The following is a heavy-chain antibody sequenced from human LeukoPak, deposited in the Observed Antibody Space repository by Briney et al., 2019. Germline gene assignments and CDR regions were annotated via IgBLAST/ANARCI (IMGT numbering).Heavy chain of an antibody. CDR2: ISDGGEST. CDR1: GFTFSSYA. Sequence: GRSLRLSCAASGFTFSSYAMNWVRQAPGKGLEWVSAISDGGESTYYADSVKGRFTMSRDNSKSTLYLEMNSLRAEDTAIYYCAKGEGGFCSSTSCSTFFDYWGQGTLVTVSS. J-gene: IGHJ4*02. CDR3: AKGEGGFCSSTSCSTFFDY. V-gene: IGHV3-23*01. D-gene: IGHD2-2*01.